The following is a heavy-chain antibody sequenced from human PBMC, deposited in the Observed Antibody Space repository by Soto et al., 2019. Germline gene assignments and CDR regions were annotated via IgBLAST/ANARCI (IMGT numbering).Heavy chain of an antibody. CDR3: ARELTYYYDSSGYRDNDYYGMDV. Sequence: QVQLVESGGGVVQPGRSLRLSCAASGFTFSSYAMHWVRQEPGKGLEWVAVISYDGSNKYYAESVKGRITISRDNSKNTLCLQRKSLRTGDTAVYYCARELTYYYDSSGYRDNDYYGMDVWCHGTTVTVS. CDR1: GFTFSSYA. D-gene: IGHD3-22*01. J-gene: IGHJ6*02. CDR2: ISYDGSNK. V-gene: IGHV3-30-3*01.